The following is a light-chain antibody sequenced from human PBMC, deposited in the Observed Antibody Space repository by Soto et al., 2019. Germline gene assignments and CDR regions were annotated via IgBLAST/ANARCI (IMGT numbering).Light chain of an antibody. CDR1: TAYSTYA. CDR2: FNSDGSH. CDR3: QTWGTGVV. Sequence: QSVLTQSPSASASLGASVKLTCTLNTAYSTYAIAWHQQQPGKGPRLLMKFNSDGSHTKGDGIPDRFSGSRSGAERYLTISSLQSEDEADYYCQTWGTGVVFGGGTKLTVL. J-gene: IGLJ2*01. V-gene: IGLV4-69*01.